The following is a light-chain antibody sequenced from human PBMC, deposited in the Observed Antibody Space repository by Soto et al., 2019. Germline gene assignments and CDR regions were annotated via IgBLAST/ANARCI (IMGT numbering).Light chain of an antibody. J-gene: IGKJ1*01. Sequence: DIQMIQSPSSLSASVGDRVTISCRASQSIRNYVSWYQQKPGTAPKLLIRAASTLQSGVPSRFSGSGSGTDFTLTISSLQIEDFATYFCQQTDSTPQTFGQGTNVEI. CDR1: QSIRNY. V-gene: IGKV1-39*01. CDR2: AAS. CDR3: QQTDSTPQT.